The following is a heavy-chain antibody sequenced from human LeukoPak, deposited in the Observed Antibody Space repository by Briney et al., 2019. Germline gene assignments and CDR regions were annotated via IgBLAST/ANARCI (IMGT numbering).Heavy chain of an antibody. D-gene: IGHD3-22*01. Sequence: SETLSLTCTVSGVSISTNYLSWLRQPPGKGLEWLGYIYYSGSTKYNPSLQSRVTMSMDTSKNQLALKLSSVTAADTAVYYCARYISSGSQTGFDYWGQGARVTVSS. J-gene: IGHJ4*02. CDR2: IYYSGST. CDR3: ARYISSGSQTGFDY. V-gene: IGHV4-59*08. CDR1: GVSISTNY.